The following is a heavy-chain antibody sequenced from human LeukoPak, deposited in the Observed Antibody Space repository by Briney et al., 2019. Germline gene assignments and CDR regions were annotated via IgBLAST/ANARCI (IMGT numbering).Heavy chain of an antibody. J-gene: IGHJ6*02. V-gene: IGHV5-51*01. D-gene: IGHD2-15*01. CDR2: IFVGDSLT. CDR1: ANTFTNSC. Sequence: GASLKISCKASANTFTNSCIGWVRQMPLKGLEWMGIIFVGDSLTTYSPSFQGQVTILADRSISTAYLQWNSLKASDSAMYFCARLGYCSGGTCSSGYFYGMDVWGQGTTVTVSS. CDR3: ARLGYCSGGTCSSGYFYGMDV.